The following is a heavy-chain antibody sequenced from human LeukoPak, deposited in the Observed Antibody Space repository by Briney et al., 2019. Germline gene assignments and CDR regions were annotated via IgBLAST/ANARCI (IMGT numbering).Heavy chain of an antibody. D-gene: IGHD6-19*01. V-gene: IGHV5-51*01. CDR1: GYSFTSYW. J-gene: IGHJ5*02. CDR2: VYPGDSDT. CDR3: ARQSESSGWYH. Sequence: GESLKISCRVSGYSFTSYWIAWVRQMPGKGLEWMGFVYPGDSDTRYSPSFRGQVTISADKSISTAYLQWSSLKASDTAIYYCARQSESSGWYHWGQGTLVTVSS.